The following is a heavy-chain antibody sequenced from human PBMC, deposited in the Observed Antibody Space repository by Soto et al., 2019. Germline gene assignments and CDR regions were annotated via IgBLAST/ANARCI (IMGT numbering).Heavy chain of an antibody. CDR3: ARRYGNPSSASGFDY. D-gene: IGHD6-6*01. V-gene: IGHV1-18*01. Sequence: QVQLVQSGAEVKKPGASVKVSCKASGYTFTSYGISWVRQAPGRGLEWMGWASPYNGNRNYAEKVQGRVTMTTDTSTSTAYMELRSLKSDETAVYYCARRYGNPSSASGFDYWGQGTQVTVTS. CDR1: GYTFTSYG. J-gene: IGHJ4*02. CDR2: ASPYNGNR.